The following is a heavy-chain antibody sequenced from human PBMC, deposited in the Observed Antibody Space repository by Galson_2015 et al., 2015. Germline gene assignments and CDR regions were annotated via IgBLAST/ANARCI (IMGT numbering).Heavy chain of an antibody. D-gene: IGHD2-2*01. Sequence: SVKVSCKASGYTFTSYYMHWVRQAPGQGLEWMGIINPSGGSTSYAQKFQGRVTMTRDTSTSTVYMELSSLRSEDTAVYYCAREFSTRYSAAKGNKENWFDPWGQGTLVTVSS. CDR3: AREFSTRYSAAKGNKENWFDP. CDR1: GYTFTSYY. V-gene: IGHV1-46*01. CDR2: INPSGGST. J-gene: IGHJ5*02.